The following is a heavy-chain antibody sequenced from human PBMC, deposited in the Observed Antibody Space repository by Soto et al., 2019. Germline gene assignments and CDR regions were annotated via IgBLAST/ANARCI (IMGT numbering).Heavy chain of an antibody. CDR1: GFDINTYW. J-gene: IGHJ6*02. V-gene: IGHV3-74*01. CDR3: ARGIQGHYGVDV. CDR2: IKSDGSNT. D-gene: IGHD1-1*01. Sequence: EVQLVESGGALVQPRGSLGLSCEASGFDINTYWMHWVRQGPGKGLVWVSRIKSDGSNTDYADSVKGRFTISRDNAKNTLYLQLHSLRAEDTAVYYCARGIQGHYGVDVWGQGTTVTVSS.